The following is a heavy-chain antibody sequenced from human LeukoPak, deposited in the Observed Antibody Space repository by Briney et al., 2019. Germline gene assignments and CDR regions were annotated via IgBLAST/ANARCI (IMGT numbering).Heavy chain of an antibody. CDR2: IYSGGST. Sequence: GGSLRLSCAASGFTVSSNYMSWVRQAPGKGLEWVSVIYSGGSTYYADSVKGRFTISRDNSKNTLYLQMNSLRAEDTAVYYCAREPLGGQLWPLGYWGQGTLVTVSS. V-gene: IGHV3-66*01. D-gene: IGHD5-18*01. J-gene: IGHJ4*02. CDR1: GFTVSSNY. CDR3: AREPLGGQLWPLGY.